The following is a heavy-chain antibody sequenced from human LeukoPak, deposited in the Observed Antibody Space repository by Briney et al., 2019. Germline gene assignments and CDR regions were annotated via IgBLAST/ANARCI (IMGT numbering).Heavy chain of an antibody. CDR2: IKQDGSEK. V-gene: IGHV3-7*01. Sequence: PSETLSLTCAVYGGSFSGYYWSWVRQAPGKGLEWVANIKQDGSEKYYADSVKGRFTISRDNAKNSLYLQMNSLRAEDTAVYYCARDYYGFDFGLDVWGQGTTVTVSS. J-gene: IGHJ6*02. CDR1: GGSFSGYY. D-gene: IGHD3-10*01. CDR3: ARDYYGFDFGLDV.